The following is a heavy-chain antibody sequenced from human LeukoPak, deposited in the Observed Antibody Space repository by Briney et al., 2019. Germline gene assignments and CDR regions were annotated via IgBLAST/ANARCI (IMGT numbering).Heavy chain of an antibody. CDR3: ARIRDGYNSYFFYGMDV. CDR2: IIALFGTA. J-gene: IGHJ6*02. V-gene: IGHV1-69*01. D-gene: IGHD5-24*01. CDR1: GGTFSSYA. Sequence: ASVKVSCKASGGTFSSYAISWVRQAPGLGLEWMGGIIALFGTANYAQKFQGRLTITADESTSTAYMELSSLRSEDTAVYYCARIRDGYNSYFFYGMDVWGQGTTVTVSS.